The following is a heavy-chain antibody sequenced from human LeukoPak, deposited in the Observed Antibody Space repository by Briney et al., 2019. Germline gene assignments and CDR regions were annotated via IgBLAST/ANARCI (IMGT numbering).Heavy chain of an antibody. Sequence: SETLSLTCAVYGGSFSGYYWSWIRQPPGKGLEWIGEINHSGSTNYNPSLKSRVTISVDTSKNQFSLKLSSVTAADTAVYYCARDTHRDWDYYDSSGYYYVPDYWGQGTLVTVSS. V-gene: IGHV4-34*01. D-gene: IGHD3-22*01. CDR3: ARDTHRDWDYYDSSGYYYVPDY. CDR1: GGSFSGYY. J-gene: IGHJ4*02. CDR2: INHSGST.